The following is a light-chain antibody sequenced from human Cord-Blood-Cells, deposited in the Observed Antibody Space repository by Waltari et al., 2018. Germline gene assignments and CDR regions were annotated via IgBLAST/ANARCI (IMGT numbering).Light chain of an antibody. Sequence: QSALTQPASVSGSPGQSLTISSPGTSSDVGGYNYVSWYQQHPGKAPKLMIYEVSNRPSGVSNRFSGSKSGNTASLTISGLQAEDEADYYCSSYTSSSTYVFGTGTKVTVL. V-gene: IGLV2-14*01. CDR2: EVS. CDR3: SSYTSSSTYV. J-gene: IGLJ1*01. CDR1: SSDVGGYNY.